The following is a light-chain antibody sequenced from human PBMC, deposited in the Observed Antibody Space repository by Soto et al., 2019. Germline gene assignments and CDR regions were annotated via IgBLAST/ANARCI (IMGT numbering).Light chain of an antibody. V-gene: IGLV2-14*01. Sequence: QSALTQPASVSGSPGQSITISCTGTSSDVGGYNYVSWYQQHPGKAPKLMIYEVSNRPSGVSNRFSGSKSGNTASLTISGIQAEDDADYYCSSYTSSSPRYVFGTRTKGTVL. CDR1: SSDVGGYNY. CDR3: SSYTSSSPRYV. CDR2: EVS. J-gene: IGLJ1*01.